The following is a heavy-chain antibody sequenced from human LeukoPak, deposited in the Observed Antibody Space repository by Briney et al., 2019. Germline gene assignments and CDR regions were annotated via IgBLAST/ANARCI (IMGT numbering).Heavy chain of an antibody. CDR2: ISGSGGST. CDR1: GFTFSSYA. CDR3: ARSLAGLVVVTPYYFDC. V-gene: IGHV3-23*01. D-gene: IGHD3-22*01. Sequence: GRSLRLSCAASGFTFSSYAMSWVRQAPGKGLEWVSAISGSGGSTYYADSVKGRFTISRDNSKNTLYLQMNSLRAEDTAVYYCARSLAGLVVVTPYYFDCWGQGTLVTVPS. J-gene: IGHJ4*02.